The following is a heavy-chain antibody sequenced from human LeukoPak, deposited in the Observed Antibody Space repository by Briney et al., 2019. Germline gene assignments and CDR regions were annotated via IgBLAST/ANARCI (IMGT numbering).Heavy chain of an antibody. CDR2: IYYSGST. CDR1: GGSISSHY. Sequence: PSETLSLTCTVSGGSISSHYGRWIRQPPGKGLEWIGYIYYSGSTNYNPSLKSRVTLSVDTSKNQFSLKLTSVTAAETAVYYCARGYRSVWYYFDYWGQGTLVTVSS. J-gene: IGHJ4*02. CDR3: ARGYRSVWYYFDY. V-gene: IGHV4-59*11. D-gene: IGHD6-19*01.